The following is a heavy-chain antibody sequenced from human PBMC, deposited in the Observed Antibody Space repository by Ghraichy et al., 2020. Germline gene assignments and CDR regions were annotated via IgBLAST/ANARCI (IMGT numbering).Heavy chain of an antibody. V-gene: IGHV4-39*01. J-gene: IGHJ6*02. CDR2: IYYSGST. Sequence: SETLSLTCTVSGGSISSSSYYWGWIRQPPGKGLEWIGSIYYSGSTYYNPSLKSRVTISVDTSKNQFSLKLSSVTAADTAVYYCARHGQVGYSYGPVGYYGMDVWGQGTTVTVSS. D-gene: IGHD5-18*01. CDR3: ARHGQVGYSYGPVGYYGMDV. CDR1: GGSISSSSYY.